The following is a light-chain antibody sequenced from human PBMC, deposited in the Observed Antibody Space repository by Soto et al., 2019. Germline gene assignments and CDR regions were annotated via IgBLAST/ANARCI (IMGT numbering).Light chain of an antibody. CDR2: AAS. V-gene: IGKV1-27*01. CDR3: QKYDRVPLT. CDR1: QGINNF. Sequence: DIQMTQSPSXLSASVGDRVTITCRASQGINNFVAWYQQKPGEVPKLLIYAASTLQSGVPSRFSGSGFGTDFALTISSLEPEDVATYYCQKYDRVPLTFGGGTRVEIK. J-gene: IGKJ4*01.